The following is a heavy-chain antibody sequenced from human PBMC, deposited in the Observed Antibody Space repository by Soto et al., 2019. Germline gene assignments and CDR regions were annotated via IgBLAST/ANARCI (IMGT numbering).Heavy chain of an antibody. J-gene: IGHJ6*03. V-gene: IGHV1-69*02. CDR2: IIPILGIA. Sequence: QVQLVQSGAEVTKPGSSVKVSCKASGGTFSSYTISWVRQAPGQGREWLARIIPILGIANYAQKFQGRVTITADKSTSTADMELSSLRTEATAVYYCARSGYPFTYCGGGSPLCYYYDMDVWGKGTTVTVSS. CDR1: GGTFSSYT. D-gene: IGHD2-15*01. CDR3: ARSGYPFTYCGGGSPLCYYYDMDV.